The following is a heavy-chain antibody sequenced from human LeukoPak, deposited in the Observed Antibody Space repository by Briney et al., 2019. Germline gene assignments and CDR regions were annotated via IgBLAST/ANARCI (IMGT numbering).Heavy chain of an antibody. D-gene: IGHD3-3*01. J-gene: IGHJ4*02. CDR2: IIPIFATT. CDR3: ARAPTRSYDFVW. CDR1: GGTFSSYA. Sequence: SVKVSCKASGGTFSSYAISWVRQAPGQVLEWMGGIIPIFATTNYAQKFQGRVTISADESTSTAYMELSSLRSEDTAIYYCARAPTRSYDFVWWGQGTLVTVSS. V-gene: IGHV1-69*13.